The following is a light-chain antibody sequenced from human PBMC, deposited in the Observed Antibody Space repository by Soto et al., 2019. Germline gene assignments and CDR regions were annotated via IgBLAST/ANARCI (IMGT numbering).Light chain of an antibody. V-gene: IGLV2-14*01. CDR2: DVS. CDR1: SSDVGGYNY. Sequence: XSALTQPASVSGSPGQSITISCTGTSSDVGGYNYVSWYQQHPGKAPKLMIYDVSNRPSGVSNRFSGSKSGNAASLTISGLQAEDEADYYCSSYTSSSSYVFGTGNKVTVL. J-gene: IGLJ1*01. CDR3: SSYTSSSSYV.